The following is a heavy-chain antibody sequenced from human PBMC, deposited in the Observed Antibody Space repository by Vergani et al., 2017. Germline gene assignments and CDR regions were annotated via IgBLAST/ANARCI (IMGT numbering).Heavy chain of an antibody. CDR2: IDPSDSYT. CDR3: ARRALTKAYSSGIDY. Sequence: EVQLVQSGAEVKKPGESLRISCKGSGYSFTSYWISWVRQMPGKGLEWMGRIDPSDSYTNYSPSFQGHVTISADKSISTAYLQWSSLKASDTAMYYCARRALTKAYSSGIDYWGQGTLVTVSS. D-gene: IGHD6-19*01. V-gene: IGHV5-10-1*01. CDR1: GYSFTSYW. J-gene: IGHJ4*02.